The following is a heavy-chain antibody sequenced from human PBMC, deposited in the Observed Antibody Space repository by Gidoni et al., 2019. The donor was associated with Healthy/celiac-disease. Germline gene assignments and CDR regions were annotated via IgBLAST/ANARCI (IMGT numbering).Heavy chain of an antibody. J-gene: IGHJ6*02. CDR2: IFSNDEK. CDR1: GFSLSNARMG. CDR3: ARISEREGGYSYGFYGMDV. Sequence: QVTLKESGPVLVKPTETLTLTCTVSGFSLSNARMGVSWIRQPPGKALEWLAHIFSNDEKSYRTSLKSRLTISKDTSKSQVVLTMTNMDPVDTATYYCARISEREGGYSYGFYGMDVWGQGTTVTVSS. D-gene: IGHD5-18*01. V-gene: IGHV2-26*01.